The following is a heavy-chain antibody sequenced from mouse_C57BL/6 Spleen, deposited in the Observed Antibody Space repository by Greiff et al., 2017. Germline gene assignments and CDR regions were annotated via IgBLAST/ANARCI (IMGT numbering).Heavy chain of an antibody. J-gene: IGHJ3*01. V-gene: IGHV1-47*01. D-gene: IGHD2-4*01. Sequence: VQLQQSGAELVKPGASVKMSCKASGYTFTTYPIEWMKQNHGKSLEWIGNFPPYNDDTKYNEKFKGKATLTVEKSSSTVYLELIRLTSDDSAVYYCARAHYDYDGGFAYWGQGTLVTVSA. CDR1: GYTFTTYP. CDR3: ARAHYDYDGGFAY. CDR2: FPPYNDDT.